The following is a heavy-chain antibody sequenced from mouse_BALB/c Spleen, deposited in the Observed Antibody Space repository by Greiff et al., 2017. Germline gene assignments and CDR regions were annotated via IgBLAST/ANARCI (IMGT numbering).Heavy chain of an antibody. CDR3: ARSILGRGFAY. Sequence: EVQLQQSGAELVRPGALVKLSCKASGFNIKDYYMHWVKQRPEQGLEWIGWIDPENGNTIYDPKFQGKASITADTSSNTAYLQLSSLTSEDTAVYYCARSILGRGFAYWGQGTLVTVSA. D-gene: IGHD4-1*01. V-gene: IGHV14-1*02. J-gene: IGHJ3*01. CDR1: GFNIKDYY. CDR2: IDPENGNT.